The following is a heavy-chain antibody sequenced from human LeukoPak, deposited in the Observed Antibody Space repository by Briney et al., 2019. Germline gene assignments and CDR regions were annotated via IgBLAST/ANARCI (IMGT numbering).Heavy chain of an antibody. D-gene: IGHD1-1*01. CDR1: GGAFISYA. CDR2: VIPIFGIA. J-gene: IGHJ6*02. Sequence: SAVTVSCKASGGAFISYAISWLRQAPAQGLEWMGRVIPIFGIANYAHKFHGRVTITADKSTTTAYMELSSLRSEDTAVYYCGRDSRTTDYYYYGMDVWGQGTTVTVSS. CDR3: GRDSRTTDYYYYGMDV. V-gene: IGHV1-69*04.